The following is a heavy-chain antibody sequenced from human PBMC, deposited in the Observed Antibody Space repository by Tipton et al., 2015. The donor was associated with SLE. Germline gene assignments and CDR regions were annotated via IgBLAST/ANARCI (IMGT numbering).Heavy chain of an antibody. J-gene: IGHJ3*02. V-gene: IGHV4-34*01. CDR3: ARGRYYYDSSGYPDAFDI. CDR1: GGSFSGYY. Sequence: TLSLTCAVYGGSFSGYYWSWIRQPPGKGLEWIGEINHSGSTNYNPSLKSRVTISVDTSKNQFSLKLSSVTAADTAVHYCARGRYYYDSSGYPDAFDIWGQGTMVTVSS. CDR2: INHSGST. D-gene: IGHD3-22*01.